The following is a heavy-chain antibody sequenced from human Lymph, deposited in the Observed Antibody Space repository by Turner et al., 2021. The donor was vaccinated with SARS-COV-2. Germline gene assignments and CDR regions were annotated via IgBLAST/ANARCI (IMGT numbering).Heavy chain of an antibody. D-gene: IGHD2-15*01. J-gene: IGHJ4*02. V-gene: IGHV1-69*01. Sequence: QVQLVQSGAEVKKPGASVKVSCKASGATFSSSAISWVRQAPGQGLEWMGGIIPIFGTASYAQRFQGRVTITGDESTSTAYMELRSLRFDDTAVYYCARGAAYCSGGSCYRKGFDYWGQGTPVTVSS. CDR1: GATFSSSA. CDR2: IIPIFGTA. CDR3: ARGAAYCSGGSCYRKGFDY.